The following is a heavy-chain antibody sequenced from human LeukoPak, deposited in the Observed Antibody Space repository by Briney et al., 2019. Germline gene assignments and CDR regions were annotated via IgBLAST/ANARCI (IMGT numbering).Heavy chain of an antibody. CDR3: ARAVGATTGDEFDY. CDR1: GGSISSGSYY. CDR2: IYTSGST. V-gene: IGHV4-61*02. J-gene: IGHJ4*02. D-gene: IGHD1-26*01. Sequence: PSQTLSLTCTVSGGSISSGSYYWSWIRQPAGKGLEWIGRIYTSGSTNYNPSLKSRVTISVDTSKNQFSLKLSSVTAADTAVYYCARAVGATTGDEFDYWGQGTLVTVSS.